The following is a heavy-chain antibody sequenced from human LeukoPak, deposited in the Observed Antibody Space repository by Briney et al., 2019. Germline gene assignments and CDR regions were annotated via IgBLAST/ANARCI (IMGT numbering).Heavy chain of an antibody. V-gene: IGHV3-73*01. D-gene: IGHD3-22*01. J-gene: IGHJ4*02. CDR2: IRSKANSYAT. Sequence: PGGSLRLSCAASGFTFSGSAMHWVRQASGKGLEWVGRIRSKANSYATAYAASVKGRFTISRDDSKNTAYLQMNSLKTEDTAVYNCTRHGNAIYYDSSGAKGYWGQGTLVTVSS. CDR1: GFTFSGSA. CDR3: TRHGNAIYYDSSGAKGY.